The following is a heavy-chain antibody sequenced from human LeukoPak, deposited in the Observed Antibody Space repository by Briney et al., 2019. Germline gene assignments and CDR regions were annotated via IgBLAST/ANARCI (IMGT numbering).Heavy chain of an antibody. J-gene: IGHJ4*02. CDR3: TRIDYGDFYFFDY. CDR2: IHYSGSS. CDR1: GGSISSYY. V-gene: IGHV4-59*08. Sequence: SETLSLTCTVSGGSISSYYWSWIRQPPGEGLEWIGYIHYSGSSYYTPSLKSRVTMSVDTSENQFSLRLTSATAADTAVYYCTRIDYGDFYFFDYWGQGTLVTVSS. D-gene: IGHD4-17*01.